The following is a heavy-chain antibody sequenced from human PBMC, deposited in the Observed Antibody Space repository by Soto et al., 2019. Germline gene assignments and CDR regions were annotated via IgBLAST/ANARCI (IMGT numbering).Heavy chain of an antibody. CDR2: IIPILGIA. J-gene: IGHJ5*02. CDR1: GGTFSSYT. V-gene: IGHV1-69*08. D-gene: IGHD6-6*01. CDR3: ARDKGYSSSSGWFDP. Sequence: QVQLVQSGAEVKKPGSSVKVSCKASGGTFSSYTISWVRQAPGQGLEWMGRIIPILGIANYAQKFQGRVTITADKSTSTAYMELSSLRSEDTAVYYCARDKGYSSSSGWFDPWGQETLVTVSS.